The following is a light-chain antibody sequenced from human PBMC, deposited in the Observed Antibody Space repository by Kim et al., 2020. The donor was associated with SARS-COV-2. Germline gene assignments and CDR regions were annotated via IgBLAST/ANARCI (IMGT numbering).Light chain of an antibody. CDR2: DVS. J-gene: IGLJ3*02. V-gene: IGLV2-14*03. Sequence: GQSITTSCTGTSSDVGGYNYVSWYQQHPGKAPKRMIYDVSNRPSGVSNRFSGSKSGNTASLTISGLQAEDEADYYCSSYTSSSTWVFGGGTQLTVL. CDR3: SSYTSSSTWV. CDR1: SSDVGGYNY.